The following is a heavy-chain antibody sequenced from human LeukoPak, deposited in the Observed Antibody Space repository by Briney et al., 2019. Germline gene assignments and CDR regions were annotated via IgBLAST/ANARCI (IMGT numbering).Heavy chain of an antibody. V-gene: IGHV3-23*01. D-gene: IGHD2-2*01. CDR1: GFTFSSYA. CDR2: ISGSGGST. CDR3: AKDGYCSSTSCYRDAFDI. Sequence: PGGSLRLSCTASGFTFSSYAMSWVRQAPGKGLEWVSAISGSGGSTYYADSVKGRFTISRDNSKNTLYLQMNSLRAEDTAVYYCAKDGYCSSTSCYRDAFDIWGQGTMVTVSS. J-gene: IGHJ3*02.